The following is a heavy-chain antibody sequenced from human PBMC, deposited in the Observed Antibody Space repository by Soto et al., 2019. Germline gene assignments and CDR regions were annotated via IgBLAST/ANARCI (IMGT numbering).Heavy chain of an antibody. D-gene: IGHD6-13*01. CDR2: ITWNGGNT. CDR1: AFRFDDYN. V-gene: IGHV3-43*01. J-gene: IGHJ4*03. Sequence: PGGSLRLSCAASAFRFDDYNMHWVRQAPGKGLEWVSLITWNGGNTYYADSVKGRFTISRDGTTQSVSLQMTGLKREDTVLYYSASETLSFGSELVVWGPGTMDTVFS. CDR3: ASETLSFGSELVV.